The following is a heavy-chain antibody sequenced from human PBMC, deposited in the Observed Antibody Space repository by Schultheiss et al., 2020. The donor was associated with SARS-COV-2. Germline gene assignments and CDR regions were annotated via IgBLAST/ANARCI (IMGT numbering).Heavy chain of an antibody. V-gene: IGHV4-4*07. Sequence: SETLSLTCTVSGGSISSYYWSWIRQPPGKGLEWIGRIYTSGSTNYNPSLKSRVTISVDTSKNQFSLKLSSVTAADTAVYYCARTRKTYSGYTYCFDYWGQGTLLTVSS. D-gene: IGHD5-12*01. CDR2: IYTSGST. CDR1: GGSISSYY. J-gene: IGHJ4*02. CDR3: ARTRKTYSGYTYCFDY.